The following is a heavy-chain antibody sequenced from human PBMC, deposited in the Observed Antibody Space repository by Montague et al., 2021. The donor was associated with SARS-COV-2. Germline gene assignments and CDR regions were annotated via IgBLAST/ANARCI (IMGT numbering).Heavy chain of an antibody. V-gene: IGHV4-39*07. CDR2: IYYSGST. Sequence: SETLSLTCTVSGGSISSSSCYWGWIRQPPGKGLEWIGYIYYSGSTYYNPSVKSRVTIPVDTSKNQFFLKLSSVTAADTAVYYCAGEIVVVTQTYHYGMDVWGQGTTVTVSS. J-gene: IGHJ6*02. CDR1: GGSISSSSCY. CDR3: AGEIVVVTQTYHYGMDV. D-gene: IGHD3-22*01.